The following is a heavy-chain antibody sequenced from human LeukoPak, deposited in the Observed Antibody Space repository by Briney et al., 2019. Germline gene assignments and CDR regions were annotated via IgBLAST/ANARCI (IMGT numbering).Heavy chain of an antibody. J-gene: IGHJ6*03. CDR3: AGGSTSAYYYYMDV. D-gene: IGHD2-2*01. Sequence: SQTLSLTCTVSGGSFSSGSYYWSWIRQPAGKGLEWIGRIYTSGSTNYNPSLKSRVTMSVDTSKNQFSLKLSSVTAADTAVYYCAGGSTSAYYYYMDVWGKGTTVTVSS. CDR2: IYTSGST. V-gene: IGHV4-61*02. CDR1: GGSFSSGSYY.